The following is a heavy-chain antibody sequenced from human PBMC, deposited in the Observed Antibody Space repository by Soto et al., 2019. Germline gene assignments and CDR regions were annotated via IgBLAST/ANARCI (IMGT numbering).Heavy chain of an antibody. J-gene: IGHJ4*02. Sequence: SETLSLTCTVSGGSISSSSYYWGWIRQPPGKGLEWIGSIYYSGSTYYNPSLKSRVTISVDTSKNQFSLKLSSVTAADTAVYYCARLLIAAAGTVDYWGQGTPVTVSS. CDR1: GGSISSSSYY. CDR3: ARLLIAAAGTVDY. D-gene: IGHD6-13*01. V-gene: IGHV4-39*01. CDR2: IYYSGST.